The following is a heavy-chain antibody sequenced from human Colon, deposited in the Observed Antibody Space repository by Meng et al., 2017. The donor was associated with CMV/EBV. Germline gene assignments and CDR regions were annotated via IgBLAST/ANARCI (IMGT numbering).Heavy chain of an antibody. CDR2: INTDGSTT. Sequence: VQPVESGGGLVQPGGSLRLSCAASGFTFSSKWMHWVRQGPGKGLVWVSRINTDGSTTYYADSVKGRFTISRDNAKNTLYLQMNSLRAEDTAVCYCASRDYWGQGTLVTVSS. J-gene: IGHJ4*02. CDR3: ASRDY. V-gene: IGHV3-74*01. CDR1: GFTFSSKW.